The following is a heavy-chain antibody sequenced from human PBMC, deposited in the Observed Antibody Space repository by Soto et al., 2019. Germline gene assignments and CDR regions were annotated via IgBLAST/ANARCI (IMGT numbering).Heavy chain of an antibody. D-gene: IGHD1-1*01. CDR3: TRWPRSTSTGTGAF. CDR1: GFTFSMYC. J-gene: IGHJ4*02. CDR2: INDDGSNT. Sequence: EVHLVESGGGLLQPGGSLRLSCAASGFTFSMYCMHWVRQVPGKGPEWVSRINDDGSNTNYADSVKGRFTISRDNAKNTLYLQMNDLRAEDTAVYYCTRWPRSTSTGTGAFWGQGTLVTVSS. V-gene: IGHV3-74*01.